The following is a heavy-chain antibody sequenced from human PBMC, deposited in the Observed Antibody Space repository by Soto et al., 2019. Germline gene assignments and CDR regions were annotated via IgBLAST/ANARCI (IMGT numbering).Heavy chain of an antibody. CDR1: VFTFSSYS. J-gene: IGHJ6*02. Sequence: LRLSCAASVFTFSSYSMNWVRQAPGKGLEWVSSISSSSSYIYYADSVKGRFTISRDNAKNSLYLQMNSLRAEDTAVYYCAVYCSSTSCYNMDVWGQGTTVTVSS. CDR2: ISSSSSYI. D-gene: IGHD2-2*01. CDR3: AVYCSSTSCYNMDV. V-gene: IGHV3-21*01.